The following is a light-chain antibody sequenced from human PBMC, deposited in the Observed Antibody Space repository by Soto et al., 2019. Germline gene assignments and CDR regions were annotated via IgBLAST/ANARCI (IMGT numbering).Light chain of an antibody. Sequence: EIVMTQSPATLSVSPGERATVPCRASQSVNNNLAWYQQKPGQAPSLLIYGASTRATGIPARFSGSGYGTELTLTISSLQSEDFAVYYCQRYNKWPLTFGGGTKVDI. CDR3: QRYNKWPLT. CDR1: QSVNNN. CDR2: GAS. V-gene: IGKV3-15*01. J-gene: IGKJ4*01.